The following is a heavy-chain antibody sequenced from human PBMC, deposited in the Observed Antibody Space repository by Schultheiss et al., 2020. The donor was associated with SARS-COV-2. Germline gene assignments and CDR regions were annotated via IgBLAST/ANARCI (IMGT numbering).Heavy chain of an antibody. CDR3: ARDYHTFGGVIVAD. Sequence: GESLKISCAASGFTFSSYWMSWVRQAPGKGLEWVANIKEDGSEKNCVDSVKGRFTISRDNAKNSLYLQMNSLRAEDTAVYYCARDYHTFGGVIVADWGQGTLVTVSS. D-gene: IGHD3-16*02. CDR2: IKEDGSEK. CDR1: GFTFSSYW. V-gene: IGHV3-7*01. J-gene: IGHJ4*02.